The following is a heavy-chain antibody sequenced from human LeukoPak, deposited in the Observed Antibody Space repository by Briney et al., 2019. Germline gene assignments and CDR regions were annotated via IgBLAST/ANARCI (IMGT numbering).Heavy chain of an antibody. CDR1: GFTFSDHY. V-gene: IGHV3-11*01. J-gene: IGHJ6*02. CDR3: ARSGHCISTSCYSIWRRSLYGMDV. Sequence: GGYLRLSCAASGFTFSDHYMSWIRLAPGKGLEWVSSISTSGTTMYYADSVKGRFTISRDNAKNSLYLQMNSLRAEDTAVYYCARSGHCISTSCYSIWRRSLYGMDVWGQGTTVTVSS. D-gene: IGHD2-2*02. CDR2: ISTSGTTM.